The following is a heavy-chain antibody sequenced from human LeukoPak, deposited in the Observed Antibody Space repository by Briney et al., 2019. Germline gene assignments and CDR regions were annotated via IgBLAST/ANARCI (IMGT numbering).Heavy chain of an antibody. CDR1: GGSISSSSYY. J-gene: IGHJ4*02. CDR2: IYYSGST. V-gene: IGHV4-39*01. CDR3: ARQVSRWLHHFDY. D-gene: IGHD5-24*01. Sequence: SETLSLTCTVSGGSISSSSYYWGWIRQPPGQGLEWIGSIYYSGSTYYNPSLKSRVTISVDTSKNQFSLKLSSVTAADTAVYYCARQVSRWLHHFDYWGQGTLVTVSS.